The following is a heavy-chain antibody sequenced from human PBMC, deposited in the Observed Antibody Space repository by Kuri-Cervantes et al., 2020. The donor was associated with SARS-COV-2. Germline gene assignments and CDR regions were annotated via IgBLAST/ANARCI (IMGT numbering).Heavy chain of an antibody. J-gene: IGHJ5*02. Sequence: SQTLSLTSAVSGGSITSSTWWSWVRQPPGKGLEWIGYIYYSGSPNYNPSLKSRVTISVDTSKNQFSLKLSSVTAADTAVYYCARELGLTTVNWFDPWGQGTLVTVSS. D-gene: IGHD4-17*01. CDR3: ARELGLTTVNWFDP. V-gene: IGHV4-4*02. CDR1: GGSITSSTW. CDR2: IYYSGSP.